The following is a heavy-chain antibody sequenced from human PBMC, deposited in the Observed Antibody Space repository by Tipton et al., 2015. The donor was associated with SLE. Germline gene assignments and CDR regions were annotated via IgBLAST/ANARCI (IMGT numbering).Heavy chain of an antibody. CDR2: IRPYSGNT. CDR3: VRESPYDGQDYYGMDV. Sequence: QVQLVQSGAEVKKPGASVKVSCKTFGYTFANYDFNWVRQAPGQGLEWMGWIRPYSGNTNYAQGLQGRVAMTTDTSTSTAYMELRGLTSDDTAVYYCVRESPYDGQDYYGMDVWGQGTAVTVSS. CDR1: GYTFANYD. J-gene: IGHJ6*02. D-gene: IGHD4-23*01. V-gene: IGHV1-18*01.